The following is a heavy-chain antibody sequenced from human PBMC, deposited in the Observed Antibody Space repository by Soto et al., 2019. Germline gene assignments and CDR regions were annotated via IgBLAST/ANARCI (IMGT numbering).Heavy chain of an antibody. J-gene: IGHJ6*02. CDR1: GYSFTSYW. D-gene: IGHD2-2*01. V-gene: IGHV5-51*01. CDR3: ARQGTAKGYCISTSGYGGDYYYGMDV. CDR2: IYPGDSDT. Sequence: PGDSLKISCKGSGYSFTSYWIGWVLQMPGKGLEWMGIIYPGDSDTRYSPSFQDQVTISADKSISTAYLQWSSLKASDTAMYYCARQGTAKGYCISTSGYGGDYYYGMDVWGQETTVTVS.